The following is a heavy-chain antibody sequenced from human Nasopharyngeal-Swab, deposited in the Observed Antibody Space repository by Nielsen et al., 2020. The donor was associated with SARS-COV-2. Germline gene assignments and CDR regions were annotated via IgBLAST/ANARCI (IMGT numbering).Heavy chain of an antibody. V-gene: IGHV3-30*02. Sequence: GGSLRLSCAASGFTFSSYGMHWVRQAPGKGLEWVAFIRHDGSNKYYADSVKGRFTISRDNSKNTLYLQMNSLRAEDTAVYYCAKDAGGYSSSWGQGTLVTVSS. D-gene: IGHD6-13*01. CDR3: AKDAGGYSSS. J-gene: IGHJ4*02. CDR1: GFTFSSYG. CDR2: IRHDGSNK.